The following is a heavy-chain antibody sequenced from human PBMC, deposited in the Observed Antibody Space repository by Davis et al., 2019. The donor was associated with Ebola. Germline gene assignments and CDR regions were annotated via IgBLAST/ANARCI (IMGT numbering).Heavy chain of an antibody. V-gene: IGHV3-74*01. CDR1: GFSFSSTW. CDR3: ARDLYSEASEYAEYFQH. CDR2: IHSDGTST. Sequence: GESLKISCAASGFSFSSTWMHWVRQAPGKGLVWVSRIHSDGTSTIYTDSVKGRFTISRDNAKNTLYLQMNSLRAEDTAVYYFARDLYSEASEYAEYFQHWGQGTLVTVSS. D-gene: IGHD6-13*01. J-gene: IGHJ1*01.